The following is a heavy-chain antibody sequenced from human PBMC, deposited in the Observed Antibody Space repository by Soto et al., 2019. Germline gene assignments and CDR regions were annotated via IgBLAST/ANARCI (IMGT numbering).Heavy chain of an antibody. J-gene: IGHJ6*02. CDR2: INHSGST. CDR3: ARGDNWSYYYYGMDV. V-gene: IGHV4-34*01. D-gene: IGHD1-20*01. Sequence: PSETLSLTCAVYGGSFSGYYWSWIRQPPGKGLEWIGEINHSGSTNYNPSLKSRVTISVDTSKNQFSLKLSSVTAADTAVYYCARGDNWSYYYYGMDVWGQGTTVTVSS. CDR1: GGSFSGYY.